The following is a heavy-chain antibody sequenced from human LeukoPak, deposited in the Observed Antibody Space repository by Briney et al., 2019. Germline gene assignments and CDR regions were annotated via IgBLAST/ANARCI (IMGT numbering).Heavy chain of an antibody. CDR2: ISSYNGNT. CDR1: VYTFTSYD. V-gene: IGHV1-18*01. CDR3: ARRQCTSSSCYSFDY. D-gene: IGHD3-22*01. Sequence: ASVKVSCKASVYTFTSYDIDWVRQAPGQGLEWMGWISSYNGNTNYAEKFQGRLTMTTDTSTSTAYMELRSLRSDDTAVYYCARRQCTSSSCYSFDYWGQGTLVTVSS. J-gene: IGHJ4*02.